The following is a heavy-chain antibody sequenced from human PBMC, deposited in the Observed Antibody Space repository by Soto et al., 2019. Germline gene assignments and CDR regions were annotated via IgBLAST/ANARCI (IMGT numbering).Heavy chain of an antibody. CDR3: GLSSPHPYYYYSGMDV. D-gene: IGHD6-19*01. CDR2: MNPNSGNT. V-gene: IGHV1-8*01. Sequence: ASVKVSCKASGYTFTSFDINWVRQATGQGLEWMGWMNPNSGNTGYAQKFQGRVTMTRNTSIGTAYMELSSLTSEDTAVYFCGLSSPHPYYYYSGMDVCGRGTTVTVSS. J-gene: IGHJ6*02. CDR1: GYTFTSFD.